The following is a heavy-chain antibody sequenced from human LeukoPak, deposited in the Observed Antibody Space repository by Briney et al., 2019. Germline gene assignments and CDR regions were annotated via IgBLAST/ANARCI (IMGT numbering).Heavy chain of an antibody. Sequence: SETLSLTCAVYGGSVSGYYWSWIRQPPGKGLEWIGEINQSRNTNYNSSLKSRVTISVDTSKNWFSLKLSYVTAADTAVYYCARVGSSSWSDRNWFDPWGQGTLVTVSS. J-gene: IGHJ5*02. CDR2: INQSRNT. CDR3: ARVGSSSWSDRNWFDP. CDR1: GGSVSGYY. V-gene: IGHV4-34*01. D-gene: IGHD6-13*01.